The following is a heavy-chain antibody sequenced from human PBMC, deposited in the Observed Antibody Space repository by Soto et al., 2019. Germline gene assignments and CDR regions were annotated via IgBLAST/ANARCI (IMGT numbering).Heavy chain of an antibody. CDR3: ARESWYGFPY. V-gene: IGHV3-11*01. J-gene: IGHJ4*02. CDR1: GFTFRDCY. Sequence: PGGSLRLSCAASGFTFRDCYMSWIRQAPGKGLEWVAYISSSGSTKDYADSVKGRFTISRDNAKNSLYLQIDSLRAEDTAVYYCARESWYGFPYWGQGTLVTVSS. CDR2: ISSSGSTK. D-gene: IGHD6-13*01.